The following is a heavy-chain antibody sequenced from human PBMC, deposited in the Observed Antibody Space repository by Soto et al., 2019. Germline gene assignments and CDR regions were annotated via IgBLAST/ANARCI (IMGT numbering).Heavy chain of an antibody. CDR2: IYYSGST. D-gene: IGHD3-22*01. V-gene: IGHV4-31*03. J-gene: IGHJ4*02. Sequence: SETLSLTCTVSGDSITSGASYWCWIRQHPGKGLEWIGYIYYSGSTYYNPSLKSRVTISVDTSKNQFSLKLSSVTAADTAVYYCARDYYDSSGSGSFDYWGQGTLVTVSS. CDR3: ARDYYDSSGSGSFDY. CDR1: GDSITSGASY.